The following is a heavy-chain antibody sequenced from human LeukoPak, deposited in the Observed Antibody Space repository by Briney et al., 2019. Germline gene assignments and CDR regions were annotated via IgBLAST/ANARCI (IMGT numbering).Heavy chain of an antibody. Sequence: GGSLRLSCAVSGFTFSSYAMSWVRQAPGKGLEWVSAISGSGSSTHYADSVKGRFTISRDNSKNTLYLQMNSLRVEDTAVYYCATWTGITPYWGQGTLVTVSS. V-gene: IGHV3-23*01. CDR3: ATWTGITPY. CDR2: ISGSGSST. D-gene: IGHD1-20*01. J-gene: IGHJ4*02. CDR1: GFTFSSYA.